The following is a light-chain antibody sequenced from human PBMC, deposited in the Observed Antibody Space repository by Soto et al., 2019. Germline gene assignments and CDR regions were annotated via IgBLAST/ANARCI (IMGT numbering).Light chain of an antibody. J-gene: IGKJ1*01. CDR2: GAS. CDR3: QQYNNWPPVT. V-gene: IGKV3-15*01. CDR1: QSVSSN. Sequence: EIVMTQAPAALSVAPGERATLSCRASQSVSSNLAWYQQKPGQAPRLLIYGASTRATGIPARFSGSGSGTEFTLTISSLQSEDFAVYYCQQYNNWPPVTFGQGTKVDIK.